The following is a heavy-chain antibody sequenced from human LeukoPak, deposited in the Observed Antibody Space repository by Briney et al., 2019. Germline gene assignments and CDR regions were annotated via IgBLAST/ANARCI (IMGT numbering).Heavy chain of an antibody. CDR1: GYTFTDYY. V-gene: IGHV1-2*02. CDR3: AREMGSNVYSKYDY. Sequence: ASVKVSCTTSGYTFTDYYIHWVRQAPGQGLEWMGWINPNSGDTNYAQKFQGRVTMTRDTSVSTAYVDVTRLTSDDTAVYYCAREMGSNVYSKYDYWGQGTLVAVSS. CDR2: INPNSGDT. D-gene: IGHD4-11*01. J-gene: IGHJ4*02.